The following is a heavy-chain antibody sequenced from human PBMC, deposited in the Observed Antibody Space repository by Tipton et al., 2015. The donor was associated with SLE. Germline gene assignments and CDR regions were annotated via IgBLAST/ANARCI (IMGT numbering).Heavy chain of an antibody. J-gene: IGHJ6*02. CDR1: GGSFSGYY. V-gene: IGHV4-4*09. Sequence: TLSLTCAVYGGSFSGYYWSWIRQPAGKGLEWIGYIYTGGSTNYNPSLKSRVTISVDTSKNQFSLKLSSVTAADTAVYYCAREGGSPHYGMDVWGQGTTVTVSS. CDR2: IYTGGST. D-gene: IGHD1-26*01. CDR3: AREGGSPHYGMDV.